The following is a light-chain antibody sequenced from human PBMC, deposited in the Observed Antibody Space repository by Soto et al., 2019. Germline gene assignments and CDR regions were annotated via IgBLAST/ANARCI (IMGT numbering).Light chain of an antibody. CDR1: QNVANY. V-gene: IGKV3-11*01. J-gene: IGKJ5*01. CDR3: QQRSNWPT. CDR2: ESS. Sequence: EIVLTQSPATLSLSPGARAPLSCRASQNVANYLDWYQQKPGQAPSLLIYESSNRATGIAARFSGSGSGTEFTLTISSLESEDFAIYDCQQRSNWPTFGQGTRLEIK.